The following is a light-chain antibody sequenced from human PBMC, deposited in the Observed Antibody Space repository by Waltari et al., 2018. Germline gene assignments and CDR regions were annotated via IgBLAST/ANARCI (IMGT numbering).Light chain of an antibody. Sequence: DVQVTQSPSSLSASVGDSVTITCRTSQDIDRYLIWYQQKPGNAPKLLIYAASYLQSGVPSRVSGSGSGTDFSLTISSLQPEDFAVYCCQQNYRTPTFGG. CDR2: AAS. V-gene: IGKV1-39*01. CDR3: QQNYRTPT. CDR1: QDIDRY. J-gene: IGKJ4*01.